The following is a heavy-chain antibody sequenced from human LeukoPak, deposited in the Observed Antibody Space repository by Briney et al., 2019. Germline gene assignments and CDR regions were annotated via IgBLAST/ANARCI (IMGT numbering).Heavy chain of an antibody. CDR3: VRGLTIDY. CDR1: GFTFSNYW. CDR2: IKSDGTGI. V-gene: IGHV3-74*01. Sequence: PGGSLTLSCTTSGFTFSNYWMYWVRQAPGKGLMWVSRIKSDGTGITYTDSVEGRFTISRDNAKNTLYLQMNSLRDEDTAVYYCVRGLTIDYWGQGTLVTVSS. J-gene: IGHJ4*02. D-gene: IGHD1-1*01.